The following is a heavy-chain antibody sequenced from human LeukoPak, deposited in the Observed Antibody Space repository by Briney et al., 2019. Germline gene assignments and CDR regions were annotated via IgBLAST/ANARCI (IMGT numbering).Heavy chain of an antibody. V-gene: IGHV3-48*02. CDR1: GFTFSSYS. D-gene: IGHD3-22*01. J-gene: IGHJ4*02. CDR3: ATHSGHYDSSGYPGY. Sequence: GGSLRLSCAASGFTFSSYSMNWVRQAPGRGLEWVSYISSSSSTIYYADSVKGRFTISRDNAKNSLYLQMNSLRDEDTAVYYCATHSGHYDSSGYPGYWGQGTLVTVSS. CDR2: ISSSSSTI.